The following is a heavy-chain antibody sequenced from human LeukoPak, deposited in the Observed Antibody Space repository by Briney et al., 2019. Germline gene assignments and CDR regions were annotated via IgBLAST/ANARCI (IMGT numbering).Heavy chain of an antibody. D-gene: IGHD4-23*01. V-gene: IGHV5-51*01. CDR3: ARLYGGNGDFDY. J-gene: IGHJ4*02. CDR2: IYPGDSDT. CDR1: YW. Sequence: YWSWIRQPPGKGLEWMGIIYPGDSDTRYSPSFQGQVTISADKSISTAYLQWSSLKASDTAMYYCARLYGGNGDFDYWGQGTLVTVSS.